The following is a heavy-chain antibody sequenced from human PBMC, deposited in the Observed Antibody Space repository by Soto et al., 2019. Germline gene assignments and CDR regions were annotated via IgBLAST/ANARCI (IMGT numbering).Heavy chain of an antibody. CDR1: GASISSFN. D-gene: IGHD6-13*01. Sequence: SETLSLTCSVSGASISSFNWNWVRQPAGKGPEWVGRLNIAGTINYNPSLKSRITMSMDTSKNPISLHLRSVTAADTAIYYCARDRGEYTSSWFWYFSHWGHGTLVT. CDR3: ARDRGEYTSSWFWYFSH. J-gene: IGHJ2*01. CDR2: LNIAGTI. V-gene: IGHV4-4*07.